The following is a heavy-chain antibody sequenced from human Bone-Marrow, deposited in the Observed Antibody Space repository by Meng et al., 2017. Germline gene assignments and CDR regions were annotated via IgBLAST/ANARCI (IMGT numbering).Heavy chain of an antibody. V-gene: IGHV1-2*06. J-gene: IGHJ4*02. D-gene: IGHD6-13*01. CDR3: ARDEDISAAGKLFGDY. Sequence: QVKLVQSGTEVKKPGDSVKLACKPSGYTFAAYWIHWLRQAPGQGLEWMGRIDPNNDHTQYAQNFQGRVTMTSDTSISTVYMELNGLRSDDTAVYYCARDEDISAAGKLFGDYWGQGTLVTVSS. CDR2: IDPNNDHT. CDR1: GYTFAAYW.